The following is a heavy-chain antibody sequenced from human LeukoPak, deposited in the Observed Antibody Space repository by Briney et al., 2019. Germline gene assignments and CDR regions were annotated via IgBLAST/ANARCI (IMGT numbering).Heavy chain of an antibody. Sequence: PSETLSLTCTVSGASTSSSTYYGGWIRLSPEKGLEWIASVYKDGSTYYNPSLKSRVTISVDTSKNQFSLKLSSVTAADTAVYYCARWEGGSYYDFDYWGQGTLVTVSS. D-gene: IGHD1-26*01. V-gene: IGHV4-39*07. CDR3: ARWEGGSYYDFDY. J-gene: IGHJ4*02. CDR2: VYKDGST. CDR1: GASTSSSTYY.